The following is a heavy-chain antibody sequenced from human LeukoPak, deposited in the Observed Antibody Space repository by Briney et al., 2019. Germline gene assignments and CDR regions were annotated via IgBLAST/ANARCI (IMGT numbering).Heavy chain of an antibody. Sequence: SETLSLTCTVSGGSVSSGSYYWRWIRQPPGKGLEWLGDIYNSGSTNYNPSLKSRVTISVDTSKNQFSLKLNSVTAADTAVYYCARAPYTGRYSIGMDVWGQGTTVTVSS. CDR2: IYNSGST. CDR3: ARAPYTGRYSIGMDV. CDR1: GGSVSSGSYY. D-gene: IGHD1-26*01. J-gene: IGHJ6*02. V-gene: IGHV4-61*01.